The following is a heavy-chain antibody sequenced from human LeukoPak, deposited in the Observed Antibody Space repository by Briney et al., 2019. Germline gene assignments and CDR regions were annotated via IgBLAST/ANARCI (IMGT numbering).Heavy chain of an antibody. CDR1: GGSISINTYY. V-gene: IGHV4-39*01. Sequence: PSETLSLTCTVSGGSISINTYYWGWIRQSPGNGLDWIGSTFYKRSTYYNPSLKSRVTISVDTSKNHFSLQLSSVTAADTAVYYCARSRYYDGSGYFFDYWGQGILVTVSS. CDR2: TFYKRST. J-gene: IGHJ4*02. CDR3: ARSRYYDGSGYFFDY. D-gene: IGHD3-22*01.